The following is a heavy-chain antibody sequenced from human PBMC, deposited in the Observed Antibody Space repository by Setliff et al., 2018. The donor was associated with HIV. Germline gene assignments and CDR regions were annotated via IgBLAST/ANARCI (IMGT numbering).Heavy chain of an antibody. J-gene: IGHJ5*02. CDR3: ARRGRFMGWFDP. CDR2: INSSVTT. CDR1: GGSFSNFF. D-gene: IGHD3-3*01. Sequence: PSETLSLTCTVSGGSFSNFFWNWIRQPPGKGLEWIGYINSSVTTNYNPSLKSRVNISIDPSKNHFTLRLSSVTVADTAVYYCARRGRFMGWFDPWGQGSLVTVSS. V-gene: IGHV4-4*09.